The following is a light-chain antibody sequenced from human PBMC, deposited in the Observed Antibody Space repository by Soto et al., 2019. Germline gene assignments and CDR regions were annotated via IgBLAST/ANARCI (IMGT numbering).Light chain of an antibody. CDR1: SGSIASNY. J-gene: IGLJ2*01. Sequence: NFMLTQPHSESESPGKTVTISCTRSSGSIASNYVQWYQQRPGSAPTTVIYEDNQRPSGVPDRFSGSIGSSSNSASLTISGMKTEDEADYYCQSYDSSNVVFGGGTKVTVL. CDR2: EDN. CDR3: QSYDSSNVV. V-gene: IGLV6-57*04.